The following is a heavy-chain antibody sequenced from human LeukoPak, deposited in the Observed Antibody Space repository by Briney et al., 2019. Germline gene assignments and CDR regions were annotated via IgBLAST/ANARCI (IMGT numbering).Heavy chain of an antibody. J-gene: IGHJ6*02. CDR1: GYSFTSYW. V-gene: IGHV5-51*01. CDR2: IYPGDSDT. Sequence: GESLKISCEGSGYSFTSYWIGWVRQMPGKGLEWMGIIYPGDSDTRYSPSFQGQVTISADKSISTAYLQWSSLKASDTAMYYCARASVDYYYYYGMDVWGQGTTVTVSS. CDR3: ARASVDYYYYYGMDV. D-gene: IGHD6-19*01.